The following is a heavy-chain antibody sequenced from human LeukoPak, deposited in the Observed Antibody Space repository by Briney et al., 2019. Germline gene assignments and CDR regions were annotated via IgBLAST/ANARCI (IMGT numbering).Heavy chain of an antibody. D-gene: IGHD5-18*01. V-gene: IGHV3-21*01. Sequence: GGSLRLSCAASGFTFSRYSMNWVRQAPGKGLEWVSSISSSSSYIYYADTVKGRFTISRDYAKNSLHLQMDSLRAEDTAVYYCTRDMEPGGYSYGYGGNWFDPWGQGTLSPSP. CDR2: ISSSSSYI. CDR1: GFTFSRYS. J-gene: IGHJ5*02. CDR3: TRDMEPGGYSYGYGGNWFDP.